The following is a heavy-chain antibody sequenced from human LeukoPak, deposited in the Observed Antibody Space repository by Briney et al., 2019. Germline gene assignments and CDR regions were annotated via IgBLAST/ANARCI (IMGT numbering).Heavy chain of an antibody. CDR1: GYTFTGYY. Sequence: ASVKVSCKASGYTFTGYYVHWVRQAPGQGLEWMGWINPNSGGTNYAQKFQGRVTMTRDTSISTAYMELSRLRSDDTAVYYCARAGYSSSSYFSSPTLDYWGQGTLVTVSS. V-gene: IGHV1-2*02. J-gene: IGHJ4*02. CDR3: ARAGYSSSSYFSSPTLDY. CDR2: INPNSGGT. D-gene: IGHD6-13*01.